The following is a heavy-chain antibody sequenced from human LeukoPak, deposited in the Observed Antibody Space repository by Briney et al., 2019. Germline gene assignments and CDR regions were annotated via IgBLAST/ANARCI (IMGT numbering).Heavy chain of an antibody. J-gene: IGHJ3*02. V-gene: IGHV4-39*07. CDR3: AREGRTAAGNPVGAFDI. CDR2: IYYSGTT. Sequence: PSETLSLTCTASDGSISSTTYYWGWIRQPPGKGLEWIGSIYYSGTTYYNPSLKSRVIISVDTSKNQFSLKLSSVTAADAAVYYCAREGRTAAGNPVGAFDIWGQGTMVTVSS. D-gene: IGHD6-13*01. CDR1: DGSISSTTYY.